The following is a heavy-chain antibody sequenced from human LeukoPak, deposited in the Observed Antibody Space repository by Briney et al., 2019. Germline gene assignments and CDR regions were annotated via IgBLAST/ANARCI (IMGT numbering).Heavy chain of an antibody. Sequence: PGGSLRLSCAAPGFTFSDNWMHWVRQAPGKGLVWVSRIEGDGTGTVYADSVKGRFTISRDNAKNTLYLQMNSLRAEDTAVYYCTRGYYYRMDVWGKGTTVTVSS. CDR3: TRGYYYRMDV. J-gene: IGHJ6*04. V-gene: IGHV3-74*01. CDR2: IEGDGTGT. CDR1: GFTFSDNW.